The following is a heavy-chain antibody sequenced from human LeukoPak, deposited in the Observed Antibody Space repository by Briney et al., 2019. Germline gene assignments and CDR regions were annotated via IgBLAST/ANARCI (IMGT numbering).Heavy chain of an antibody. CDR1: GFTFDDYT. J-gene: IGHJ6*02. D-gene: IGHD6-19*01. Sequence: GGSLRLSCAASGFTFDDYTMHWVRQAPGKGLEWVSLVSWDGGSTYYADSVKGRFTISRDNSKNSLYLQMNSLRTEDTALYYCAKDMRDSSGWSIRDYYYGMDVWGQGTTVTVSS. V-gene: IGHV3-43*01. CDR2: VSWDGGST. CDR3: AKDMRDSSGWSIRDYYYGMDV.